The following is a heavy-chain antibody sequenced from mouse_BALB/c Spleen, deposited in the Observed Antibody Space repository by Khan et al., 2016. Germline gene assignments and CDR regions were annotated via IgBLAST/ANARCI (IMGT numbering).Heavy chain of an antibody. J-gene: IGHJ1*01. CDR2: INTHSGVP. D-gene: IGHD2-1*01. CDR3: ARCGNIIHWYCDV. V-gene: IGHV9-4*02. CDR1: GYTFTTAG. Sequence: QIQLVQSGPELKKPGETVRISCKASGYTFTTAGMQWVQKMPGQGLKWIGWINTHSGVPNYAEDFKGRFAFSLETSASPAYLQISNLNNEDTATYFCARCGNIIHWYCDVWGAGTAGTVSS.